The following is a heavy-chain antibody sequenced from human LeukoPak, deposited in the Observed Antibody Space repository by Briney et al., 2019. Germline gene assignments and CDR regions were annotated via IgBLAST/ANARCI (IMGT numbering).Heavy chain of an antibody. D-gene: IGHD6-19*01. CDR3: ARIRIAVAGTRLFDP. V-gene: IGHV4-59*01. J-gene: IGHJ5*02. CDR2: IYYSGNT. CDR1: GGSISSYY. Sequence: PSETLSLTCTVSGGSISSYYWSWIRQPPGKGLEWIGYIYYSGNTNYNPSLKSRVTISVDTSKNQFSLKLSSVTAADTAVYYCARIRIAVAGTRLFDPWGQGTLVTVSS.